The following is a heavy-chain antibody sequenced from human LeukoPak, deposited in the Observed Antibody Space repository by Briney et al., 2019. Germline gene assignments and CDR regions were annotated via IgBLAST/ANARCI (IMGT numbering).Heavy chain of an antibody. Sequence: PGGSLRLSCAVSGITLSNYGMSWVRQAPGKGLEWVAGISGSGGRTNYAASVKGRFTISRDNPKNTLYLQINSLRPEDTAVYFCAKRGVVIRVILVGFDKEAYYFDSWGQGALVTVSS. J-gene: IGHJ4*02. CDR2: ISGSGGRT. D-gene: IGHD3-22*01. V-gene: IGHV3-23*01. CDR3: AKRGVVIRVILVGFDKEAYYFDS. CDR1: GITLSNYG.